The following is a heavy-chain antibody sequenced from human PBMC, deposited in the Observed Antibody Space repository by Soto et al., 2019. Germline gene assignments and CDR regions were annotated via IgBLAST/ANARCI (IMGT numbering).Heavy chain of an antibody. CDR2: VYPSDSDV. D-gene: IGHD3-16*02. CDR3: ARSGHDYVWGSYRYTTYFDY. CDR1: GYRFSSSW. J-gene: IGHJ4*02. V-gene: IGHV5-51*01. Sequence: PGESLKISCQGTGYRFSSSWIGWVRQKPGKGLEWLGNVYPSDSDVRYSPAFEGQVTISADNSINTAYLQLLNLKASDTAMYYCARSGHDYVWGSYRYTTYFDYWGQGTLVTVSS.